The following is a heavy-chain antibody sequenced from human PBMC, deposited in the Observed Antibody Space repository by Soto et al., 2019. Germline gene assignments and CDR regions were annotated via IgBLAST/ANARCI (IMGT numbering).Heavy chain of an antibody. D-gene: IGHD3-3*01. CDR3: ARDRQYYDFWSGYYDYYYYGMDV. Sequence: TLSLTCTVSGGSISSGCYYWSWIRQHPGKGLEWIGYIYYSGSTYYNPSLKSRVTISVDTSKNQFSLKLSSVTAADTAVYYCARDRQYYDFWSGYYDYYYYGMDVWGQGTTVTVSS. CDR1: GGSISSGCYY. CDR2: IYYSGST. V-gene: IGHV4-31*03. J-gene: IGHJ6*02.